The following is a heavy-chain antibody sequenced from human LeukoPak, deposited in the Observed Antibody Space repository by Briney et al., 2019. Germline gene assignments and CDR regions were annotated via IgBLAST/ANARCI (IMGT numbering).Heavy chain of an antibody. CDR1: GYCLSGAW. J-gene: IGHJ5*02. Sequence: GGSLRLSCAASGYCLSGAWMSWVRQAPGDGREWVGRVKGKTDGGNTDSGAPVRGRFYISRDNSKNTLYLQKNSLKIEDTAVYYCSTANKGFFSWGQGTLVTVSS. V-gene: IGHV3-15*01. D-gene: IGHD1/OR15-1a*01. CDR3: STANKGFFS. CDR2: VKGKTDGGNT.